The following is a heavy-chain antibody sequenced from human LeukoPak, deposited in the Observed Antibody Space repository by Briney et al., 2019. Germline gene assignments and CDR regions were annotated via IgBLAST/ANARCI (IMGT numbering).Heavy chain of an antibody. D-gene: IGHD5-18*01. CDR1: GFTFSSYG. Sequence: GGSLRLSCAASGFTFSSYGMHWVRRAPGKGLEWVADIWYDGSNKYYADSVKGRFTISRDNAKNTLYLQMNSLRAEDTAVYYCARSIQLSDYWGQGTLVTVSS. CDR3: ARSIQLSDY. CDR2: IWYDGSNK. V-gene: IGHV3-33*01. J-gene: IGHJ4*02.